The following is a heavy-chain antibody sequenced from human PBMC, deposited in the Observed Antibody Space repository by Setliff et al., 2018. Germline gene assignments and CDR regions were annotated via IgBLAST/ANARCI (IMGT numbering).Heavy chain of an antibody. J-gene: IGHJ3*02. CDR2: ISNSGGST. V-gene: IGHV3-23*01. CDR3: ARAFGGNSDAFDI. D-gene: IGHD2-21*02. CDR1: GFTFSSYA. Sequence: GGSLRLSCAASGFTFSSYAMSWVRQAPGKGLEWVSSISNSGGSTFYADSVKGRFTISRDNSKNTLYVQMNSLRAEDTAVYYCARAFGGNSDAFDIWGQGTMVTVSS.